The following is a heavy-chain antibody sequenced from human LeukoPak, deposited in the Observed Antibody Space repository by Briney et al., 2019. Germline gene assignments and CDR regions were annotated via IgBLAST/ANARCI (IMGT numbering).Heavy chain of an antibody. CDR3: AGNLGYYASSAN. CDR1: GFTVNNNY. D-gene: IGHD3-22*01. CDR2: IYSSGST. Sequence: PGGSLRLSCAASGFTVNNNYMSWVRQAPGKGLEWVSVIYSSGSTYYADSVKGRFTISRDISKNSLYLQMTSLRAEDTTVYYCAGNLGYYASSANWGQGTLVTVSS. V-gene: IGHV3-53*01. J-gene: IGHJ4*02.